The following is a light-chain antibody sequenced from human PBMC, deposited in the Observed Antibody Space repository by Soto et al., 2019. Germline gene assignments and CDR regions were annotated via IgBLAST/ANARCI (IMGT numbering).Light chain of an antibody. CDR2: DVT. J-gene: IGLJ3*02. Sequence: QSVLTQPASISGSPGQSITISCTGISSDVDSYDYVSWYQHHPGKAPKLMIYDVTHRPSGVSNRFSGSKSGNTASLTISGLRAEDEADYYCSSYRSSHTLWVFGGGTKVTVL. CDR1: SSDVDSYDY. V-gene: IGLV2-14*01. CDR3: SSYRSSHTLWV.